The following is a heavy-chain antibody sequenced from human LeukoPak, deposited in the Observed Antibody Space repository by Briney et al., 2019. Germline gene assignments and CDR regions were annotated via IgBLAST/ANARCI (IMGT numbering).Heavy chain of an antibody. Sequence: SETLSLTCAVYGGSFSGYYWSWIRQPPGKGLEWIGEINHSGSTNYNPSLKSRVTISVDTSKNQFSLKLSSVTAAGTAVYYCARRAAAAPYYFDYWGQGTLVTVSS. J-gene: IGHJ4*02. CDR1: GGSFSGYY. CDR3: ARRAAAAPYYFDY. CDR2: INHSGST. D-gene: IGHD6-13*01. V-gene: IGHV4-34*01.